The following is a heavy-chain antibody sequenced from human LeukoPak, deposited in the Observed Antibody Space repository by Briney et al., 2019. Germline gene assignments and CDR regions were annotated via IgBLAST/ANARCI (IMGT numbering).Heavy chain of an antibody. CDR2: IIPILGIA. V-gene: IGHV1-69*04. CDR1: GGTFSSYA. Sequence: SVKVSCKAYGGTFSSYAISWVRQAPGQGLEWMGRIIPILGIANYAQKFQGRVTITADKSTSTAYMELSSLRSEDTAVYYCAREEGEYYFDYWGQGTLVTVSS. D-gene: IGHD3-10*01. J-gene: IGHJ4*02. CDR3: AREEGEYYFDY.